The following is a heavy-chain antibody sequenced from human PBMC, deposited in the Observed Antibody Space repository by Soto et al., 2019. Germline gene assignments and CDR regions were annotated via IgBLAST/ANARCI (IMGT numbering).Heavy chain of an antibody. V-gene: IGHV1-46*03. J-gene: IGHJ4*02. CDR2: INPSGGST. CDR1: GYTFTSYY. D-gene: IGHD2-15*01. CDR3: ARVYCSCGSCSSIDY. Sequence: QVQLVQSGAEVKKPGASVKVSCKASGYTFTSYYMHWVRQAPGQGLEWMGIINPSGGSTSYAQKFEGRVTMTRDTSTSTGYMELSSMRSEDTAVYYCARVYCSCGSCSSIDYWGQGTLVTVSS.